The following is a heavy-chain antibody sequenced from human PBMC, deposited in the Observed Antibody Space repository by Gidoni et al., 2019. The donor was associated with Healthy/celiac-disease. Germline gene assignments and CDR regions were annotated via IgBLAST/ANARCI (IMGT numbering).Heavy chain of an antibody. CDR2: IWYDGSNK. D-gene: IGHD3-22*01. Sequence: QVQLVESGGGVVQLGRSLRLSCAASGFTFSSYGMHWVRQAPGKGLEWVAVIWYDGSNKYYADSVKGRFTIARDNSKNTLYLQMNSLGAEDTAVYYCARDWGDYDSSDYWGQGTLVTVSS. CDR3: ARDWGDYDSSDY. V-gene: IGHV3-33*01. CDR1: GFTFSSYG. J-gene: IGHJ4*02.